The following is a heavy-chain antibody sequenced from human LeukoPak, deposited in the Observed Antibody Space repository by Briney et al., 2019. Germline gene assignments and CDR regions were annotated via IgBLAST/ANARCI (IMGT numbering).Heavy chain of an antibody. CDR1: GFTFRYYA. Sequence: GGSLRLSCAASGFTFRYYAMSWVRQAPGKGLEWVSTISGSGGNTYYADSVKGRFTISRDNSKNTVYLQMNSLRVEDTAVYHCARDLAWGAFDYWGQGTLVTVSS. CDR2: ISGSGGNT. D-gene: IGHD7-27*01. J-gene: IGHJ4*02. CDR3: ARDLAWGAFDY. V-gene: IGHV3-23*01.